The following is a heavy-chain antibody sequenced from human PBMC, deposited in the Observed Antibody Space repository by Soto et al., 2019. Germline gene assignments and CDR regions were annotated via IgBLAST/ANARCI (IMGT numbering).Heavy chain of an antibody. J-gene: IGHJ4*02. D-gene: IGHD6-13*01. CDR3: SSGMAAGTY. V-gene: IGHV3-15*07. CDR2: IKSKAAGGTA. Sequence: EVQLVESGGGLVTPGGSLRLSCAVTGLTFTDAWMNWMRQAPGKGPEWVGRIKSKAAGGTADYAAAVKDRFPMSRDDSKNMLYLQMNSLKSADTAVYYCSSGMAAGTYWGQGTLVTVSS. CDR1: GLTFTDAW.